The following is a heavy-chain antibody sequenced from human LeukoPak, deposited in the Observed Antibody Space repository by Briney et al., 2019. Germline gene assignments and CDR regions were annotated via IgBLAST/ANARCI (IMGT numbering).Heavy chain of an antibody. CDR3: AREVAGMVFDY. V-gene: IGHV1-69*04. Sequence: SVKVSCKASGGTFSSYAISWVRQAPGQGLEWMGRIIPILGIANYAQKFQGRVTITADKSTSTACMELSSLRSEDTAVYYCAREVAGMVFDYWGQGTLVTVSS. J-gene: IGHJ4*02. CDR2: IIPILGIA. D-gene: IGHD6-19*01. CDR1: GGTFSSYA.